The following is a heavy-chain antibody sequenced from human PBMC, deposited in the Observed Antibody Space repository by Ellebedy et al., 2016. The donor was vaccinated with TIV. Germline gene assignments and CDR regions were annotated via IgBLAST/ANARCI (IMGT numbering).Heavy chain of an antibody. CDR1: GFSFSWHW. CDR3: ARRSSGYCVGVRCTTDFDY. V-gene: IGHV3-74*01. Sequence: GESLKISCAASGFSFSWHWMHWVRQAPGKGLVWVSRINNDGTATTYADSVKGRFTISRDSTKNTLYLQMNSLRAEDTGVYYCARRSSGYCVGVRCTTDFDYWGQGTLVTVSS. CDR2: INNDGTAT. J-gene: IGHJ4*02. D-gene: IGHD2-2*03.